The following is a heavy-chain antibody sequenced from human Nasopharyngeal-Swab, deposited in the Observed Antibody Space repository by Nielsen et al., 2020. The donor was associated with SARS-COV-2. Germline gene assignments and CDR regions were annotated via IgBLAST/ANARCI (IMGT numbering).Heavy chain of an antibody. CDR3: ARGLTGTPPYYFDY. D-gene: IGHD1-20*01. J-gene: IGHJ4*02. V-gene: IGHV3-9*01. CDR2: ISWNSGSI. Sequence: SLKISCAASGFTFDDYAMHWVRQAPGKGLEWVSGISWNSGSIGYADSVKGRFTISRDNAKNSLYLQMNSLRAEDTAVYYCARGLTGTPPYYFDYWGQRTLVTVSS. CDR1: GFTFDDYA.